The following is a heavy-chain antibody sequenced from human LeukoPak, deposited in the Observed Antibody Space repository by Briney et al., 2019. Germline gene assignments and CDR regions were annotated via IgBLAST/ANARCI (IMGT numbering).Heavy chain of an antibody. Sequence: SVKVSCKASGGTFSSYAISWVRQAPGQGLEWMGRIIPIFGTANYAQKFQGRVTITTDESTSTAYMELSSLRSEDTAVYCCARSFGYSYGYTPKYYFDYWGQGTLVTVSS. D-gene: IGHD5-18*01. J-gene: IGHJ4*02. CDR3: ARSFGYSYGYTPKYYFDY. CDR2: IIPIFGTA. CDR1: GGTFSSYA. V-gene: IGHV1-69*05.